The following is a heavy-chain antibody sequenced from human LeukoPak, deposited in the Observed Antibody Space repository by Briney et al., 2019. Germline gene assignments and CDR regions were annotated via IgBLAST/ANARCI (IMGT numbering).Heavy chain of an antibody. Sequence: GASVKVSCKASGYTFSNHEVHWVRQAPGQRLEWMGWVNTANGKTKYSQKFQGRVTITRDTSASTAYMELSSLGSEDTAVYYCARLRRYIKQATSGMDVWGQGTTVTVSS. V-gene: IGHV1-3*04. J-gene: IGHJ6*02. CDR2: VNTANGKT. D-gene: IGHD5-18*01. CDR1: GYTFSNHE. CDR3: ARLRRYIKQATSGMDV.